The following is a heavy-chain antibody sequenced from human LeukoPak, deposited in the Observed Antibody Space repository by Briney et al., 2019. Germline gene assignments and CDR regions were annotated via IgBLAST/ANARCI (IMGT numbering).Heavy chain of an antibody. Sequence: ASVKVSCKASGYTFTSYGISWVRQAPGQGLEWVGWVSAYNGNTNYAQKLQGRVTMTTDTSTSTAYMEPRSLRSDDTAVYYCARYYYDSSGYYYYYYMDVWGKGTTVTVSS. CDR1: GYTFTSYG. CDR3: ARYYYDSSGYYYYYYMDV. J-gene: IGHJ6*03. V-gene: IGHV1-18*01. D-gene: IGHD3-22*01. CDR2: VSAYNGNT.